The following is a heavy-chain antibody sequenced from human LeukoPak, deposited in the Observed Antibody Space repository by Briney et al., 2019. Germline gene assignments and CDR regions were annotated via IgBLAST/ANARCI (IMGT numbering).Heavy chain of an antibody. J-gene: IGHJ6*03. Sequence: PSETLSLTCAVYGGSFSGYYWSWIRQPPGKGLEWIGEINHSGSTNYNPSLKSRVTISVDTSKNQFSLKLSSVTAADTAVYYCARHVNYYYYMDVWGKGTTVTISS. CDR1: GGSFSGYY. V-gene: IGHV4-34*01. CDR3: ARHVNYYYYMDV. CDR2: INHSGST.